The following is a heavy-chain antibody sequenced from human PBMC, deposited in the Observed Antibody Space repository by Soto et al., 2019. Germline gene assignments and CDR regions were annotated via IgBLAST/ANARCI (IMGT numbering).Heavy chain of an antibody. V-gene: IGHV3-21*01. J-gene: IGHJ4*02. D-gene: IGHD2-15*01. CDR1: GFTFSSYS. CDR2: ISSSSSYI. Sequence: PGGSLRLSCAASGFTFSSYSMNWVRQAPGKGLEWVSSISSSSSYIYYADSVKGRFTISRDNAKNSLYLQMNSLRAEDTAVYYCARERSSCGGSCFSRFFDYWGQGTLVTVSS. CDR3: ARERSSCGGSCFSRFFDY.